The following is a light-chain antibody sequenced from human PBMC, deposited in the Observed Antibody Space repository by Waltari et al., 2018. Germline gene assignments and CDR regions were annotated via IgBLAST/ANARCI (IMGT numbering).Light chain of an antibody. J-gene: IGKJ4*01. CDR2: EAS. V-gene: IGKV1-5*03. CDR1: QSFSGR. CDR3: QQCNDYPLT. Sequence: DIQMTQSPSTLTASVGDRVTFTCRSSQSFSGRLAWYQQKPGKAPKLLIYEASILESGVPSRFSGSGSGTEFTLTISSLQPDDFATYYCQQCNDYPLTFGGGTKVEI.